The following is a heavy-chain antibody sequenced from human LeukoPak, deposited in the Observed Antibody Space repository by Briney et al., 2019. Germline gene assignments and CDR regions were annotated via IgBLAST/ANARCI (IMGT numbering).Heavy chain of an antibody. CDR2: ISGSGETT. CDR1: GFTFSSYG. V-gene: IGHV3-23*01. Sequence: GGSLRLSCAASGFTFSSYGMHWVRQPPGKGLEWVSAISGSGETTYYADSVKGRFTISRDNSQNTLYLHLNSLRVEDTAVYYCAKDRTGTTGRDWLEPWGQGTLVTVSS. CDR3: AKDRTGTTGRDWLEP. J-gene: IGHJ5*02. D-gene: IGHD1-1*01.